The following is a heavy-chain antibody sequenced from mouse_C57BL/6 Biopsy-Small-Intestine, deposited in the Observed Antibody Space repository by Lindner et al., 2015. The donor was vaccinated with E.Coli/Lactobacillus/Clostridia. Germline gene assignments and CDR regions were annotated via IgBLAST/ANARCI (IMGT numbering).Heavy chain of an antibody. CDR3: SRGLRFAY. CDR2: IDPENGDT. V-gene: IGHV14-4*01. CDR1: GFSIKDDY. J-gene: IGHJ3*01. Sequence: VQLQESGAELVRPGASVKLSCTASGFSIKDDYMHWVKQRPEQGLEWIGWIDPENGDTEYASKFQGKATVTADTSSNTAYLQLSSLTSEDTALYYCSRGLRFAYWGPRDSGHCLC. D-gene: IGHD2-2*01.